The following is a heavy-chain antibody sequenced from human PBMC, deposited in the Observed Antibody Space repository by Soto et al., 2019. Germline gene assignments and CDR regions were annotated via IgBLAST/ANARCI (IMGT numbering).Heavy chain of an antibody. CDR1: GYSFTSYW. V-gene: IGHV5-51*01. D-gene: IGHD3-3*01. CDR2: IYPGDSDT. CDR3: AVQPLRFLEWLPPGY. J-gene: IGHJ4*02. Sequence: GESLKISWKGSGYSFTSYWIGWVRQMPGKGLEWMGIIYPGDSDTRYSPSFQGQVTISADKSISTAYLQWSSLKASDTAMYYCAVQPLRFLEWLPPGYWGQGTLVTVSS.